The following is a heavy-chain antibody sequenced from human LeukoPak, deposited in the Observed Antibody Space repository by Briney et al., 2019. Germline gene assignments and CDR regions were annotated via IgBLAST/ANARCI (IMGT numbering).Heavy chain of an antibody. Sequence: GASVKVSCKASGGTFSSYAISWVRQAPGQGLEWMGGIIPIFGTANYAQKLQGRVTMTTDTSTSTAYMELRSLRSDDTAVYYCATDPVGYCNADGCYSVDYWGQGTLVTVSS. CDR1: GGTFSSYA. CDR2: IIPIFGTA. D-gene: IGHD2-15*01. V-gene: IGHV1-69*05. J-gene: IGHJ4*02. CDR3: ATDPVGYCNADGCYSVDY.